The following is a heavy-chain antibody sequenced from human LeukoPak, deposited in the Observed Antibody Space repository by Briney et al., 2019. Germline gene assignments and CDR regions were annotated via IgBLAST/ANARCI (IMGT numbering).Heavy chain of an antibody. CDR3: ARGTYYCSSTSCYHYYYMDV. V-gene: IGHV1-46*01. J-gene: IGHJ6*03. CDR2: INPSRGST. CDR1: GYIFTSYF. D-gene: IGHD2-2*01. Sequence: ASVKVSCKASGYIFTSYFMLWVRQAPGQRLEWMGIINPSRGSTRYAQKFQGRVTMTRDMSTSTVYMELSSLRSEDTAVYYCARGTYYCSSTSCYHYYYMDVWGKGTTVTVSS.